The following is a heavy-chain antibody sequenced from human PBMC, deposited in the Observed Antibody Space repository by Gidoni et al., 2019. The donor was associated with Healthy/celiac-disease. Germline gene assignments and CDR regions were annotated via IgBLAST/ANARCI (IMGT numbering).Heavy chain of an antibody. D-gene: IGHD2-2*01. CDR3: ARDLGYCSSTSCHLFDH. CDR1: GGSISTYY. CDR2: ISYSGST. Sequence: QVQLQESVPGLVKPSETLSLTCTVSGGSISTYYWSWIRQPPGKGLEWIGYISYSGSTNYNPSLKSRVTISADTSKNQLSLKLSSVTAADTAVYYCARDLGYCSSTSCHLFDHWGQGTLVTVSS. J-gene: IGHJ4*02. V-gene: IGHV4-59*01.